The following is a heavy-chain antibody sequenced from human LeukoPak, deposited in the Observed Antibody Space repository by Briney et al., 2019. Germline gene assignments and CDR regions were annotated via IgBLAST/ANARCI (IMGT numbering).Heavy chain of an antibody. CDR3: TTYGSGRKFDY. CDR2: IESKTDGGTT. D-gene: IGHD3-10*01. CDR1: GFTFSSYS. V-gene: IGHV3-15*04. J-gene: IGHJ4*02. Sequence: GGSLRLSCAASGFTFSSYSMSWVRQAPGKGLEWVGRIESKTDGGTTDYAAPVKGRFTISRDDSTNTLYLQMNSLKSEDTAVYYCTTYGSGRKFDYWGQGILVTVSS.